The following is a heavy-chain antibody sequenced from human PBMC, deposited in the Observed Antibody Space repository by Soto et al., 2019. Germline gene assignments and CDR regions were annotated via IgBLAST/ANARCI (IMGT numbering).Heavy chain of an antibody. CDR1: GYTFTSYG. V-gene: IGHV1-18*01. D-gene: IGHD3-22*01. CDR2: ISAYNGNT. Sequence: QVQLVQSGAEVKKPGASVKVSYKASGYTFTSYGISWVRQAPGQGLEWMGWISAYNGNTNYAQKLQGRVTMTTDTSTSTAYMVLRSLRSDDTAVYYCAVGQGQYYYDSSGYWGWGQGTLVTVSS. J-gene: IGHJ4*02. CDR3: AVGQGQYYYDSSGYWG.